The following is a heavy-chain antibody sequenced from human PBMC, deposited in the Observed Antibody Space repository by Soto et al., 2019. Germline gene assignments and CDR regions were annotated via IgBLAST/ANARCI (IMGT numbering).Heavy chain of an antibody. J-gene: IGHJ6*02. V-gene: IGHV1-2*04. D-gene: IGHD3-10*01. CDR1: GYTFTGYY. CDR3: ARGGSLWFGELSAYYYGMDV. Sequence: GASVKVSCKASGYTFTGYYMHWVRQAPGQGLEWMGWINPSSGGTNYAQKFQGWVTMTRDTSISTAYMELSRLRSDVTAVYYCARGGSLWFGELSAYYYGMDVWGQGTTVTVSS. CDR2: INPSSGGT.